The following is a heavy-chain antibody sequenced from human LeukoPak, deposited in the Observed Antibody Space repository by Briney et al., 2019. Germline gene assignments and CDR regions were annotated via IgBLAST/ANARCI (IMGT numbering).Heavy chain of an antibody. J-gene: IGHJ4*02. Sequence: SETLSLTCTVSGASFSSSTYYWSWIRQPPGKGLEWIGYIYTSGSTDYNPSPKSRVTISLDTSNNQFSLNLNSVTAADTAVYYCARSRGRKVTPFDYWGQGILVTVSS. CDR3: ARSRGRKVTPFDY. V-gene: IGHV4-61*01. CDR2: IYTSGST. CDR1: GASFSSSTYY. D-gene: IGHD3-10*01.